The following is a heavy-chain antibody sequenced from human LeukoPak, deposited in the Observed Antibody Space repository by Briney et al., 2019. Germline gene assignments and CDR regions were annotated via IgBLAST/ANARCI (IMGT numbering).Heavy chain of an antibody. V-gene: IGHV3-30*14. CDR1: GFTFSSYA. CDR2: ISYDGNNK. Sequence: PGGSLRLSCAASGFTFSSYAMHWVRQAPGKGLEWVAVISYDGNNKYYADSVKGRFTISRDNPNNTLYLQMNSLRAEDTAVYYCARGGGVGYTVDYWGKGTLVTVSS. D-gene: IGHD2-8*02. J-gene: IGHJ4*02. CDR3: ARGGGVGYTVDY.